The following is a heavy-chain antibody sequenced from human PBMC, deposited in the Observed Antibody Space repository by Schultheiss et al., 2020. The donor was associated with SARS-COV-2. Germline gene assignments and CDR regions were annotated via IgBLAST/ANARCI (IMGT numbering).Heavy chain of an antibody. Sequence: SQTLSLTCAVYGGSFSGYYWSWIRQPPGKGLEWIGYIYYSGSTNYKPSLKSRVTISVDTSKNQFSLKLSSVTAADTAVYYCARLNGPYYYDSSGYYDYWGQGTLVTVSS. CDR2: IYYSGST. V-gene: IGHV4-59*12. CDR3: ARLNGPYYYDSSGYYDY. J-gene: IGHJ4*02. D-gene: IGHD3-22*01. CDR1: GGSFSGYY.